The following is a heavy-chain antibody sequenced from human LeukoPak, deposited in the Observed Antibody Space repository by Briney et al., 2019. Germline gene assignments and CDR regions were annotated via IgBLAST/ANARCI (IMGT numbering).Heavy chain of an antibody. CDR1: GGTFSSYA. Sequence: SVKVSCKASGGTFSSYAISWVRQAPGQGLERMGGIIPIFGTANYAQKFQGRVTITTDESTSTAYMELSSLRSEDTAVYYCARSYYGSGSYPDYWGQGTLVTVSS. J-gene: IGHJ4*02. V-gene: IGHV1-69*05. CDR3: ARSYYGSGSYPDY. CDR2: IIPIFGTA. D-gene: IGHD3-10*01.